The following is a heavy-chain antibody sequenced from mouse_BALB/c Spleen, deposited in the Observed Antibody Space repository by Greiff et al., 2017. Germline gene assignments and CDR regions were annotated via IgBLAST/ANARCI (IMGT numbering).Heavy chain of an antibody. J-gene: IGHJ3*01. CDR3: ARTFYDYDGAWFAY. CDR1: GYTFTGYW. D-gene: IGHD2-4*01. Sequence: VQLQQSGAELAKPGASVKMSCKASGYTFTGYWMHWVKQRPGQGLEWIGYINPSTGYTEYNQKFKDKATLTADKSSSTAYMQLSSLTSEDSAVYYCARTFYDYDGAWFAYWGQGTLVTVSA. V-gene: IGHV1-7*01. CDR2: INPSTGYT.